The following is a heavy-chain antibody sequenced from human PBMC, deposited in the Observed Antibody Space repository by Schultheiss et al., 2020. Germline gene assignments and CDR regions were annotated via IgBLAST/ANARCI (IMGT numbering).Heavy chain of an antibody. CDR3: ARKSVVTPSTYYYYYMDV. CDR1: GGSISSYY. Sequence: SATLSLTCTVSGGSISSYYWSWIRQPPGKGLEWIGYIYYSGTTNYNPSLKSRVTISVDTSKNQFSLKLNSVTAADTAVYYCARKSVVTPSTYYYYYMDVWGRGTTVTVAS. V-gene: IGHV4-59*01. J-gene: IGHJ6*03. CDR2: IYYSGTT. D-gene: IGHD4-23*01.